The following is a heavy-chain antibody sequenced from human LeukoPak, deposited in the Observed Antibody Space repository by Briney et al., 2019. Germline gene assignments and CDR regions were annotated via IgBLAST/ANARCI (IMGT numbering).Heavy chain of an antibody. V-gene: IGHV3-21*01. CDR1: GFTFSSYS. CDR2: ISSSSSYI. J-gene: IGHJ4*02. Sequence: GGSLRLSCAASGFTFSSYSMNWVRQAPGKGLEWVSSISSSSSYIYYADSVKGRFTISRDNSKNTLYLQMNSLRAKDTAVYYCARELAVAGTNYWGQGTLVTVSS. CDR3: ARELAVAGTNY. D-gene: IGHD6-19*01.